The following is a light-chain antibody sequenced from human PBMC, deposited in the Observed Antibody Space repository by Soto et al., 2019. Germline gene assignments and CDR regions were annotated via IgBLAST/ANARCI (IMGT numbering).Light chain of an antibody. V-gene: IGKV1-39*01. CDR3: QSNYILPWT. CDR2: SAS. CDR1: QYIGNY. J-gene: IGKJ1*01. Sequence: DIQVTQSPPSLSASVGDRVTITCRASQYIGNYLNWYQHKPGKAPQLLIYSASTLQIGVPSRFSGSVSGTDFTLTITTLQPDDFASCYCQSNYILPWTFGQGTKVDIK.